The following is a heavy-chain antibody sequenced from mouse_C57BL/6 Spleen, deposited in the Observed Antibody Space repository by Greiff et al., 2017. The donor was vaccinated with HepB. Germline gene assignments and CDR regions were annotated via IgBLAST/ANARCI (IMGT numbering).Heavy chain of an antibody. V-gene: IGHV1-69*01. J-gene: IGHJ3*01. CDR3: ARSDDYKAWFAY. CDR1: GYTFTSYW. D-gene: IGHD2-4*01. CDR2: IDPSDSYT. Sequence: QVQLQQPGAELVMPGASVKLSCKASGYTFTSYWMHWVKQRPGQGLEWIGEIDPSDSYTNYNQKFKGKSTLTVAKSSSTAYMQLSSLTSEDSAVYYCARSDDYKAWFAYWGQGTLVTVSA.